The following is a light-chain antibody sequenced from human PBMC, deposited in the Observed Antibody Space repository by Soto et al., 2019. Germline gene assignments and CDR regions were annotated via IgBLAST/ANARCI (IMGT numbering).Light chain of an antibody. CDR3: AAWDDSLEGVV. J-gene: IGLJ3*02. CDR2: TNH. Sequence: QSVLTQPPSASGTPGQRVTISCSGSSSNIGSNPVSWYQHLPGTAPKVLIFTNHQRPSGVPDRVSGSKSGTSASLAISGLRSEDEAHYYCAAWDDSLEGVVLGGGTKLTVL. V-gene: IGLV1-44*01. CDR1: SSNIGSNP.